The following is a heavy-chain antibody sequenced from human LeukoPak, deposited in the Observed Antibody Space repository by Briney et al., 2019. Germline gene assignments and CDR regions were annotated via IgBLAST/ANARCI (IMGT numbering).Heavy chain of an antibody. CDR1: GFTFDDYA. Sequence: PEGSLRLSCAASGFTFDDYAMHWVRQAPGKGLEWVSGISWNSGSIGYADSVEGRFTISRDNAKNSLYLQMNSLRAEDTALYYCAKVLGSRTEWDDAFDIWGQGTMVTVSS. D-gene: IGHD2-2*01. J-gene: IGHJ3*02. V-gene: IGHV3-9*01. CDR2: ISWNSGSI. CDR3: AKVLGSRTEWDDAFDI.